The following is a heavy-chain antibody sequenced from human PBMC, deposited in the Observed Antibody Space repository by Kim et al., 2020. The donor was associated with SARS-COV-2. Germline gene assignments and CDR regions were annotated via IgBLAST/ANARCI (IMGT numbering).Heavy chain of an antibody. J-gene: IGHJ6*02. CDR1: GFTLRNYW. CDR2: ISSDETII. V-gene: IGHV3-74*01. CDR3: GRDYAMDV. Sequence: GGSLRLSCAVSGFTLRNYWMNWVRQAPGKGLVWVSLISSDETIIRYADSVKGRFTISRDNAKNTLYLQMNSLRAEDTAVYYCGRDYAMDVWGQGTTVTVSS.